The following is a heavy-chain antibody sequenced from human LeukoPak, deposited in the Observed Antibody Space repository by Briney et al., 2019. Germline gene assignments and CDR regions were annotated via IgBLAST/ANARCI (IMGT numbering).Heavy chain of an antibody. CDR3: ALLVVPDYYYYYGMDV. V-gene: IGHV1-69*13. Sequence: SVKVSCKASGGTFSSYAISWVRQAPGQGLEWMGGIIPIFGTANYAQKFQGRVTITADESTSTPYLELSSLRSEDTAVYYCALLVVPDYYYYYGMDVWGQGTTVTVSS. D-gene: IGHD2-2*01. CDR1: GGTFSSYA. CDR2: IIPIFGTA. J-gene: IGHJ6*02.